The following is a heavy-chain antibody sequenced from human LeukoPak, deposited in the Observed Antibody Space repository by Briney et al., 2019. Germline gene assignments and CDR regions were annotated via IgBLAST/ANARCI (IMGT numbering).Heavy chain of an antibody. D-gene: IGHD6-19*01. CDR2: ISSSSSYI. CDR1: GFTLSSYS. Sequence: GGSLRLSCAASGFTLSSYSMNWVRQAPGKGLEWVSSISSSSSYIYYADSVKGRFTISRDNAKNSLYLQMNSLRAEDTAVYYCARDVIAVAGSFDYWGQGTLVTVSS. J-gene: IGHJ4*02. V-gene: IGHV3-21*01. CDR3: ARDVIAVAGSFDY.